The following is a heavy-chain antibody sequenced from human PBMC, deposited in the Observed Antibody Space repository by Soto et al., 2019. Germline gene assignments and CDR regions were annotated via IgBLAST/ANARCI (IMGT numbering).Heavy chain of an antibody. Sequence: SGPTLVNPTQTLTLTCTFSGFSLTTRGVGVGWIRQPPGKALEWLALIYWDDDEGYSPSLKSRLTITKDTSKNQVVLTMINMDPVDTATYYGAHRPRGYSYHFDYWGQGNLVTSPQ. CDR2: IYWDDDE. V-gene: IGHV2-5*02. CDR3: AHRPRGYSYHFDY. J-gene: IGHJ4*02. D-gene: IGHD5-18*01. CDR1: GFSLTTRGVG.